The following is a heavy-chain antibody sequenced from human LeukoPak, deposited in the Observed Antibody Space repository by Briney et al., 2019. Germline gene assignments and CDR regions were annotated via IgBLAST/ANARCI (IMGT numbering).Heavy chain of an antibody. CDR1: GFTFSSYA. CDR2: ISGSDGST. CDR3: ARDGLPDVDYYGMDV. D-gene: IGHD1-14*01. V-gene: IGHV3-23*01. Sequence: PGGSLRLSCAASGFTFSSYAMSWVRQAPGKGLEWVSAISGSDGSTYYADSVKGRFTISRDNSKNTLYLQVNSLRAEDTAVYYCARDGLPDVDYYGMDVWGQGTTVTVSS. J-gene: IGHJ6*02.